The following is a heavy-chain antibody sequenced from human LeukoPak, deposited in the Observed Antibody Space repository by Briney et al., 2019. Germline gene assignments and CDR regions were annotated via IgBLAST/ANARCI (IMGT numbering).Heavy chain of an antibody. CDR2: VYYSGST. CDR1: GDSVSRGSSY. D-gene: IGHD2-15*01. CDR3: ARGGCSGGSCREGYFDY. V-gene: IGHV4-61*01. J-gene: IGHJ4*02. Sequence: SETLSLTCIVSGDSVSRGSSYWSWLRQPPGKGLEWIGYVYYSGSTNYNPSLKSRVTISVDTSKNQFSLNLNSVTAADTAVYHCARGGCSGGSCREGYFDYWGQGTLVTVSS.